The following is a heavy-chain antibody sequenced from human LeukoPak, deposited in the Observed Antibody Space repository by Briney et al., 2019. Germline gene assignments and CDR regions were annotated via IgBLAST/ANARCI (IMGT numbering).Heavy chain of an antibody. D-gene: IGHD6-6*01. CDR3: ARGESSSSGDGDY. V-gene: IGHV1-46*01. CDR2: INPSGGST. J-gene: IGHJ4*02. Sequence: ASVKVSCKASGYTFTSYYMHWVRQAPGQGLEWMGIINPSGGSTSYAQKFQGRLTMTTDTSTSTAYMELRSLRSDDTAVYYCARGESSSSGDGDYWGQGTLVTVSS. CDR1: GYTFTSYY.